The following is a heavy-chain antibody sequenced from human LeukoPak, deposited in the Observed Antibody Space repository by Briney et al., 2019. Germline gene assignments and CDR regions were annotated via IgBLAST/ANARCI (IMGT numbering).Heavy chain of an antibody. CDR1: GFTFSSYA. J-gene: IGHJ4*02. CDR2: ISYDGSNK. V-gene: IGHV3-30*09. D-gene: IGHD3-22*01. Sequence: GGSLRLSCAASGFTFSSYAMHWVRQAPGKGLEWVAVISYDGSNKYYADSVKGRFAISRDNSKNTLYLQMNSLRAEDTAVYYCASRGRNSSGYEDYWGQGTLVTVSS. CDR3: ASRGRNSSGYEDY.